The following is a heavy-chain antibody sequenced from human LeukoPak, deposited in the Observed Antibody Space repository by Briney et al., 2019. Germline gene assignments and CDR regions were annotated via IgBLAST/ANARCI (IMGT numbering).Heavy chain of an antibody. CDR2: INPNGGGT. V-gene: IGHV1-2*02. CDR3: ARDHETTQNWFDP. CDR1: GYTFTGFY. D-gene: IGHD4-17*01. Sequence: ASVKVSCKASGYTFTGFYIHWVRQAPGQGLEWMGWINPNGGGTNYAQKLQGRVTMTTDTSTSTAYMELRSLRSDDTAVYYCARDHETTQNWFDPWGQGTLVTVSS. J-gene: IGHJ5*02.